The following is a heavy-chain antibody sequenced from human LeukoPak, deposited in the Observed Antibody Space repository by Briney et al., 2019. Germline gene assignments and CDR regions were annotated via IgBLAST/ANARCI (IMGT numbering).Heavy chain of an antibody. CDR3: ARHSGSRYYYDSSGLDY. Sequence: SETLSLTCTVSGGSISSSSYYWGWIRQPPGKGLEWIGSIYYSGSTYYNPSLKSRVTISVDTSKNQFSLKLSSVTAADTAVYYCARHSGSRYYYDSSGLDYWGQGTLVTVSS. V-gene: IGHV4-39*01. J-gene: IGHJ4*02. CDR1: GGSISSSSYY. D-gene: IGHD3-22*01. CDR2: IYYSGST.